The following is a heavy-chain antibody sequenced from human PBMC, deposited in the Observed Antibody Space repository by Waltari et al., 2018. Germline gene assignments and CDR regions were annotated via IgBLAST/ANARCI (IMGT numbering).Heavy chain of an antibody. CDR2: IKQDGSDI. J-gene: IGHJ4*02. D-gene: IGHD3-10*01. V-gene: IGHV3-7*01. CDR3: ARDVGNVGGNY. CDR1: GFTFSDYW. Sequence: EVQLVESGGGLVQPGGSLRLSCLVSGFTFSDYWMSWVRQAPGKGLEGVANIKQDGSDIYYADSVKGRFTISRDNAKNSLYLQRKSLRAEDTAVYYCARDVGNVGGNYWGQGTLVTVSS.